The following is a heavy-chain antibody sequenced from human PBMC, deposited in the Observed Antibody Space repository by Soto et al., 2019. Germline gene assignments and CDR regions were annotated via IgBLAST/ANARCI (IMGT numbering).Heavy chain of an antibody. Sequence: SETLSLTCTVSGGSISSYYWSWIRQPPGKGLEWIGYIYYSGSTNYNPSLKSRVTISVDTSKNQFSLKLSSVTAADTAVYYCARVILGYCSSTSCYAGGYYYYGMDVWGQGTTVTVSS. CDR1: GGSISSYY. V-gene: IGHV4-59*01. CDR2: IYYSGST. D-gene: IGHD2-2*01. J-gene: IGHJ6*02. CDR3: ARVILGYCSSTSCYAGGYYYYGMDV.